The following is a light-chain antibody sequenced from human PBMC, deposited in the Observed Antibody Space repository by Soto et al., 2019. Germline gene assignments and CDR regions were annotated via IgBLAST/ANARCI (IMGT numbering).Light chain of an antibody. Sequence: SALTQPASVSGSPGQSITISCTGTSSDVGGYDYVSWYQLHPGNAPKLMVFEVSNRPSGVSYRFSGSKSGNTASLTISGLQAEDEADYFCSSYSISTAYLFGTGTKV. V-gene: IGLV2-14*01. CDR3: SSYSISTAYL. J-gene: IGLJ1*01. CDR1: SSDVGGYDY. CDR2: EVS.